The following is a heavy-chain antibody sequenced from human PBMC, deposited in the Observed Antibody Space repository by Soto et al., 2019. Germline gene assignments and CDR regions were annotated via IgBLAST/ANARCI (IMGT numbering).Heavy chain of an antibody. Sequence: EVQMWESGGGLVQPWGYLRLACAASGYTFLRYAMSWCRQAPGKGLEWVSAIRGSGGSTYYADSVKGRFTISRDNSKNTLYLQRNRLRPEDTTLYYCANSALITMLRGALDYWVQGTLVTVSS. J-gene: IGHJ4*02. D-gene: IGHD3-10*01. CDR2: IRGSGGST. CDR3: ANSALITMLRGALDY. CDR1: GYTFLRYA. V-gene: IGHV3-23*01.